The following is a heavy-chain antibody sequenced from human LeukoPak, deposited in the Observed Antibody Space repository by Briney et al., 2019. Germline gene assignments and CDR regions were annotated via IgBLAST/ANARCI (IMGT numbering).Heavy chain of an antibody. J-gene: IGHJ4*02. V-gene: IGHV3-48*03. Sequence: GGSLRLSCAASGFTFSSYEMNWVRQAPGKGLEWVSSISSSGSTIYYADSVKGRFTISRDNAKNSLYLQMNSLRAEDTAVYYCARDREAVNTKAWYFEYWGQGTLVTVSS. CDR2: ISSSGSTI. CDR1: GFTFSSYE. CDR3: ARDREAVNTKAWYFEY. D-gene: IGHD6-19*01.